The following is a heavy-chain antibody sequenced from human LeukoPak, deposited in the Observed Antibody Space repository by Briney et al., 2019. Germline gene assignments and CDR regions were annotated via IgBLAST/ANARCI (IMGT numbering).Heavy chain of an antibody. J-gene: IGHJ3*01. CDR1: DGSTTGYY. Sequence: SETLSLTCSVSDGSTTGYYWSWIRQPPGKGLEWIAYVYYTGRTLYNPSLESRVTISVDTSKTQFSLTVTSVTAADTAVYYCARHMSVSYDAFDLWGRGTTVTVST. CDR3: ARHMSVSYDAFDL. CDR2: VYYTGRT. D-gene: IGHD3-10*01. V-gene: IGHV4-59*08.